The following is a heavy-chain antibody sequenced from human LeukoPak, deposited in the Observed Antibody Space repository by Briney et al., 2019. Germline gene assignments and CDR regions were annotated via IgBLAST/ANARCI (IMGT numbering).Heavy chain of an antibody. CDR3: ARDSNWNQPDY. D-gene: IGHD1-20*01. Sequence: GRSLRLSCAASRFTFSTYAMHWVRQAPGKGLEWVAVMSHDGRNKFYADSVKGRFTISRDNSKNTLYLQMSSLGAEDTAVSYCARDSNWNQPDYWGQGTLVTVSS. CDR1: RFTFSTYA. CDR2: MSHDGRNK. V-gene: IGHV3-30*04. J-gene: IGHJ4*02.